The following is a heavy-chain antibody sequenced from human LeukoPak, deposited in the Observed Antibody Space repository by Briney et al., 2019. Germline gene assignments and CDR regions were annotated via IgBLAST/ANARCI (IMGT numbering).Heavy chain of an antibody. J-gene: IGHJ4*02. CDR2: IKQDGSEK. CDR3: AKDIGSRTGPFDY. Sequence: AGGSLRLSCAASGFTFSSYWMSWVRQAPGKGLEWVANIKQDGSEKYYVDSVKGRFTISRDNAKNSLYLQMNSLRAEDTALYYCAKDIGSRTGPFDYWGQGTLVTVSS. V-gene: IGHV3-7*03. D-gene: IGHD7-27*01. CDR1: GFTFSSYW.